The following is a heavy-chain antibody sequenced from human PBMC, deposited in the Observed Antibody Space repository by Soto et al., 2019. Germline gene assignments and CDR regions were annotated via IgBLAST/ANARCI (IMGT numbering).Heavy chain of an antibody. CDR2: IYYSGST. J-gene: IGHJ6*02. Sequence: SETLSLTCTVSGGSISSGGYYWSWIRQHPGKGLEGIGYIYYSGSTYYNPSLKSRVTISVDTSKNQFSLKLSSVTAADTAVYYCARDLQGTGIAAAGPYYYYGMDVWGQGTTVTVSS. CDR3: ARDLQGTGIAAAGPYYYYGMDV. CDR1: GGSISSGGYY. V-gene: IGHV4-31*03. D-gene: IGHD6-13*01.